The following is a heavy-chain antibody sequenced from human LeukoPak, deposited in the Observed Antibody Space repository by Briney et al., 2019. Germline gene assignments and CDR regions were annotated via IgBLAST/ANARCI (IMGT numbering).Heavy chain of an antibody. D-gene: IGHD6-13*01. CDR1: GTSMNTYY. J-gene: IGHJ4*02. CDR2: IYYTGST. V-gene: IGHV4-59*01. Sequence: SETLSLTCTVSGTSMNTYYWRWVRQPPGKGLEWIGYIYYTGSTKYNPSLKSRVTISVDTSENQFSLKLSSVTAADTAVYYCASLRIAAAGTDFDYWGQGTLVTVSS. CDR3: ASLRIAAAGTDFDY.